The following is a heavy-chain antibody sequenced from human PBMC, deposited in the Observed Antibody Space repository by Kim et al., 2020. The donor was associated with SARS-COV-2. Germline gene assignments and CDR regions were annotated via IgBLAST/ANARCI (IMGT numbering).Heavy chain of an antibody. CDR1: GGSISSYY. V-gene: IGHV4-59*01. J-gene: IGHJ5*02. Sequence: SETLSLTCTVSGGSISSYYWSWIRQPPGKGLEWIGYIYYSGSTNYNPSLKSRVTISVDTSKNQFSLKLSSVTAADTAVYYCARVVRGVIHSGHSWFDPWGQGTLITVSS. CDR3: ARVVRGVIHSGHSWFDP. CDR2: IYYSGST. D-gene: IGHD3-10*01.